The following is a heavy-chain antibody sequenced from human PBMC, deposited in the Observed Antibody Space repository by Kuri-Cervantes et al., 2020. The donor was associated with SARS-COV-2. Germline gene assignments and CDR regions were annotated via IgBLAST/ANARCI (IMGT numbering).Heavy chain of an antibody. D-gene: IGHD2-2*02. CDR3: ARGAYCSSTSCYNENYFDY. Sequence: ESLKISCTVSGYSISSGYYWGWIRQPPGKGLEWIGGIYHSGSTYYNPSLKSRVTISVDTSKNQFSLKLSSVTAADMAVYYCARGAYCSSTSCYNENYFDYWGQGTLVTVSS. J-gene: IGHJ4*02. CDR2: IYHSGST. CDR1: GYSISSGYY. V-gene: IGHV4-38-2*02.